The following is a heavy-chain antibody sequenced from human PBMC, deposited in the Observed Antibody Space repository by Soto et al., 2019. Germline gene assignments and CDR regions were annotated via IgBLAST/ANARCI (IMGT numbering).Heavy chain of an antibody. CDR2: IYYSGST. CDR3: ARGVIRFLECFSLSSGPRVYDY. D-gene: IGHD3-3*01. CDR1: GGSISSGGYY. V-gene: IGHV4-31*03. J-gene: IGHJ4*02. Sequence: QVQLQESGPGLVKPSQTLSLTCTVSGGSISSGGYYWSWIRQHPGKGLEWIGYIYYSGSTYYNPSLKSRVTISVDTSKNQFSLKLSSVTAADTAVYYCARGVIRFLECFSLSSGPRVYDYWGQGTLVTVSS.